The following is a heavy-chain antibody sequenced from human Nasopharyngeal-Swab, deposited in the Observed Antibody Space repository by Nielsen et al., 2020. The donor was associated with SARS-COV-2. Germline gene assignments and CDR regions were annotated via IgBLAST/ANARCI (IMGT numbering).Heavy chain of an antibody. CDR3: ATVGRLRDDAFDI. CDR2: FDPEDGER. Sequence: ASVKVSCKASGYTLTALSMHWVRQAPGKGLEWMGGFDPEDGERIYAQKFHGRVSMTADTSTDTGYMELSSLRYEDTAVYYCATVGRLRDDAFDIWGQGTMVTVSS. J-gene: IGHJ3*02. CDR1: GYTLTALS. D-gene: IGHD4-17*01. V-gene: IGHV1-24*01.